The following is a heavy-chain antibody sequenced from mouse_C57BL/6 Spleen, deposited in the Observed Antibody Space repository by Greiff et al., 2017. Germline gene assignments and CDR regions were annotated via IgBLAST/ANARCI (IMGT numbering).Heavy chain of an antibody. CDR2: INPYNGGT. Sequence: EVQLQQSGPVLVKPGASVKMSCKASGYTFTDYYMNWVKQSHGKSLEWIGVINPYNGGTSYNQKFKGKATLTVDKSSSTAYMELNSLTSEDSAVYYCARPPYGSFYAMDYWGQGTSVTVSS. V-gene: IGHV1-19*01. J-gene: IGHJ4*01. D-gene: IGHD1-1*01. CDR1: GYTFTDYY. CDR3: ARPPYGSFYAMDY.